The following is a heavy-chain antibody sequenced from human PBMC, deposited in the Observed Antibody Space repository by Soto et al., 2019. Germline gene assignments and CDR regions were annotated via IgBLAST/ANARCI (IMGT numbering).Heavy chain of an antibody. CDR2: IDNSGST. V-gene: IGHV4-31*03. CDR1: VASFSTGVYY. D-gene: IGHD3-10*02. J-gene: IGHJ4*02. CDR3: AGAVSDFDVRRYRTSYFDQ. Sequence: TLSLTCTVSVASFSTGVYYWTWILQHPGKGLEWIGYIDNSGSTYYNPSLTGRVDISVDTSKNEFSLNLQSLTAADTAFYYCAGAVSDFDVRRYRTSYFDQWGQGILVTVSS.